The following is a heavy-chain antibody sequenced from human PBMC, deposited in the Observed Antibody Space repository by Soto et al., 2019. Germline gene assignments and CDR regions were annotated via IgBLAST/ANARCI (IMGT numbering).Heavy chain of an antibody. CDR1: GGFVSSGSYY. J-gene: IGHJ3*02. V-gene: IGHV4-34*01. CDR3: ARVERGTATPVVDAFDI. CDR2: MSHSGGT. D-gene: IGHD2-21*02. Sequence: QVQLQQWGAGLLKPSETLSLTCAVYGGFVSSGSYYWSWIRQPPGKGLEWIGEMSHSGGTHFNPSPKSRATISVDTSKNQFSLKMSSVTAADTALYYCARVERGTATPVVDAFDIWGPGTMVTVSS.